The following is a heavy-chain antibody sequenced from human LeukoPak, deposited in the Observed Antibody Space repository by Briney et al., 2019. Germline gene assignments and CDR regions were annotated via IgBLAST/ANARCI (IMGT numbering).Heavy chain of an antibody. D-gene: IGHD5/OR15-5a*01. CDR3: AKARGSSVYEQFDY. J-gene: IGHJ4*02. V-gene: IGHV3-23*01. CDR2: ISTSGRAT. CDR1: GFAFSTYA. Sequence: GGSLRLSCAASGFAFSTYAMTWVRQAPEKGLQWVPTISTSGRATYYADSVEGRFTISRDNSKNTLYLQMNSLRADDTAVYYCAKARGSSVYEQFDYWGQGTQVTVSP.